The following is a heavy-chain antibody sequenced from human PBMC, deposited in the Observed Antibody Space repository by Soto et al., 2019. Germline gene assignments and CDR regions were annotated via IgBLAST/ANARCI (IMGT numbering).Heavy chain of an antibody. CDR1: GLTFSSYA. CDR3: AAGYPGGGITMIPDP. V-gene: IGHV3-23*01. CDR2: ISGGGGRT. J-gene: IGHJ5*02. Sequence: GSLRLSCAASGLTFSSYAMSWVRQAPGKGLEWVAAISGGGGRTKYVDSVRGRFTISRDNVQNSLFLQMDSLRSEDTAVYYCAAGYPGGGITMIPDPWGQGTLVTVSS. D-gene: IGHD3-22*01.